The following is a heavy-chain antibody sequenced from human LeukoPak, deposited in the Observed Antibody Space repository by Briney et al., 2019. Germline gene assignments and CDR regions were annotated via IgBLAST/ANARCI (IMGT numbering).Heavy chain of an antibody. CDR3: ARDRIAVAGTGFDY. CDR2: INHSGST. Sequence: GSLRLSCAASGFTFSSYSVNWVRQPPGKGLEWIGEINHSGSTNYNPSLKSRVTISVDTSKNQFSLKLSSVTAADTAVYYCARDRIAVAGTGFDYWGQGTLVTVSS. V-gene: IGHV4-34*01. J-gene: IGHJ4*02. D-gene: IGHD6-19*01. CDR1: GFTFSSYS.